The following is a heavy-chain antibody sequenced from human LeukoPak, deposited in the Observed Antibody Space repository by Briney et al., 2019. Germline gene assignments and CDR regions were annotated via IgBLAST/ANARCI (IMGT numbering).Heavy chain of an antibody. CDR3: ARANALYCSSTSCLFDH. CDR2: INPNSGGT. Sequence: ASVKVSCKASGYTFTDYYIHWVRQAPGQGLEWMAWINPNSGGTYYAQNFHDRITLTRDTSISTAYMELSRLRSDDTAIYYCARANALYCSSTSCLFDHWGQGTLVTVSS. V-gene: IGHV1-2*02. CDR1: GYTFTDYY. J-gene: IGHJ4*02. D-gene: IGHD2-2*01.